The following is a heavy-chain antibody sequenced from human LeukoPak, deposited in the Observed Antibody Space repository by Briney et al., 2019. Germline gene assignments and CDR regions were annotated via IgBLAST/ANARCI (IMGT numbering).Heavy chain of an antibody. J-gene: IGHJ4*02. CDR2: ISGSGVST. CDR1: GFIFSSYV. D-gene: IGHD1-1*01. Sequence: GGSLRLSCAASGFIFSSYVMNWVRQAPGKGLEWVSVISGSGVSTYYADSVKGRFTISRDNSKNMLYLQMNSLRAEDTAVYYCARVTGTVDYWGLGTLVTVSS. V-gene: IGHV3-23*01. CDR3: ARVTGTVDY.